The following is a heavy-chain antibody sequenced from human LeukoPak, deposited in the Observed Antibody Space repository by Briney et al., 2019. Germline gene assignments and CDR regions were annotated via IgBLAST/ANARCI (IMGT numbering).Heavy chain of an antibody. J-gene: IGHJ4*02. Sequence: SVKVSCMASGGTFSSYAISWVRQAPGQGLEWVGRIIPILGIANYAQKLQGRVTITADKSTRTAYMELSSLRPEDTAVYYCARGLEMATTTTKGYWGQGTLVTVSS. CDR2: IIPILGIA. V-gene: IGHV1-69*04. CDR1: GGTFSSYA. CDR3: ARGLEMATTTTKGY. D-gene: IGHD5-24*01.